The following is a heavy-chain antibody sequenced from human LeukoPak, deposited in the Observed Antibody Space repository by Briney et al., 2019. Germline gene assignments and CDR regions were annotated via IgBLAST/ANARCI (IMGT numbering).Heavy chain of an antibody. CDR3: ARSAPIVVVPADHYYYMDV. D-gene: IGHD2-2*01. CDR2: IIPIFGTA. J-gene: IGHJ6*03. CDR1: GGTFSGYA. V-gene: IGHV1-69*05. Sequence: SVKVSCKASGGTFSGYAISWVRQAPGQGLEWMGGIIPIFGTANYAQKFQGRVTITTDESTSTAYMELSSLRSEDTAVYYCARSAPIVVVPADHYYYMDVWGKGTTVTVSS.